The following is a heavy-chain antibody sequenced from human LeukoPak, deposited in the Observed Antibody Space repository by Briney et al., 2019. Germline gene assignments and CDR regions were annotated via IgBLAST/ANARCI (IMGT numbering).Heavy chain of an antibody. J-gene: IGHJ4*02. D-gene: IGHD4-17*01. CDR3: VKTAYGDYGYFDY. Sequence: GGSLRLSCAASGFIFSSYWMNWVRQAPGKGLQWVANIKRDGSENYYVDSVKGRFTISRDNVKNLLYLQMNSLRAEDTAVYYCVKTAYGDYGYFDYWGQGTLVTVSS. V-gene: IGHV3-7*03. CDR1: GFIFSSYW. CDR2: IKRDGSEN.